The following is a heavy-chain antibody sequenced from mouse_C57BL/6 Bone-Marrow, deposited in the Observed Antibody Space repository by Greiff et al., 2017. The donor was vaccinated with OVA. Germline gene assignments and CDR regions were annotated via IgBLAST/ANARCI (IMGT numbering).Heavy chain of an antibody. CDR1: GFNIKDDY. Sequence: EVQLQQSGADLVRPGASVKLSCTASGFNIKDDYMHWVKQRPEQGLEWIGWIDPENGDTEYASKFQGKATITADTSSNTAYLQLSSLTSEDTAVYYCTTCCYGSSRFAYWGQGTLVTVSA. V-gene: IGHV14-4*01. D-gene: IGHD1-1*01. CDR3: TTCCYGSSRFAY. J-gene: IGHJ3*01. CDR2: IDPENGDT.